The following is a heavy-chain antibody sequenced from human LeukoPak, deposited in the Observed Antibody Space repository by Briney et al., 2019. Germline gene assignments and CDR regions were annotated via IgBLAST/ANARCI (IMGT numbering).Heavy chain of an antibody. J-gene: IGHJ6*04. D-gene: IGHD2-2*01. CDR2: ISGSSSYI. Sequence: PGGSLRLSCAASGFTFSSYSMNWVRQAPGKGLEWVSSISGSSSYIYYADSVKGRFTISRDNAKNSLYLQMNSLRAEDTAVYYCARDLGYCSSTSCYYYYYYGMDVWGKGTTVTVSS. V-gene: IGHV3-21*01. CDR3: ARDLGYCSSTSCYYYYYYGMDV. CDR1: GFTFSSYS.